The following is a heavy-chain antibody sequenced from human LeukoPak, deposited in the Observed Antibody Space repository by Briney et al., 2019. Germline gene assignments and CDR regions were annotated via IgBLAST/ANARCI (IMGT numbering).Heavy chain of an antibody. CDR2: ISGSGSDI. J-gene: IGHJ4*02. CDR3: ARDAVLFDNTGYYFDA. Sequence: GGSLRLSCAASGFTFSNYNRNWVRQTPGKGLECVSYISGSGSDIYYAESVMGRFTLSRDNAKNSLYLQMNRLRAEDTGVYYCARDAVLFDNTGYYFDAWGQGTLVTVSS. D-gene: IGHD3-22*01. V-gene: IGHV3-48*01. CDR1: GFTFSNYN.